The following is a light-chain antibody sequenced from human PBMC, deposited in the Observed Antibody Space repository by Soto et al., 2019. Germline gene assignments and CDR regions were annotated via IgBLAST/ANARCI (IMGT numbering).Light chain of an antibody. CDR2: LNSDGSH. CDR1: SGHSSYA. V-gene: IGLV4-69*01. CDR3: QTWGTGIRV. Sequence: QSALTQSPSASASLGASVNLTCTLSSGHSSYAIAWHQQQPEKGPRFLMMLNSDGSHNKGDGIPDRFSGSSSGTERYLTISSLRSEDEADYYCQTWGTGIRVFGGGTKLTVL. J-gene: IGLJ3*02.